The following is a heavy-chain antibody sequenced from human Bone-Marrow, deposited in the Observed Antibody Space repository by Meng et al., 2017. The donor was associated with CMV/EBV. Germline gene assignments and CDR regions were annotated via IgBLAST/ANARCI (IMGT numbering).Heavy chain of an antibody. CDR1: GFTFSSYA. CDR3: AKDRGSLLWFGETPDY. J-gene: IGHJ4*02. Sequence: GESLKISCAASGFTFSSYAMRWVRQAPGKGLEWVAVISYDGSNKYYADSVKGRFTISRDNSKNTLYLQMNSLRAEDTAVYYCAKDRGSLLWFGETPDYWGQGTLVTVSS. CDR2: ISYDGSNK. D-gene: IGHD3-10*01. V-gene: IGHV3-30*04.